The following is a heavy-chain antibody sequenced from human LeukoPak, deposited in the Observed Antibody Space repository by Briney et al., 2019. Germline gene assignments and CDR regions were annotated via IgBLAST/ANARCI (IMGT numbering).Heavy chain of an antibody. J-gene: IGHJ4*02. Sequence: GESLKISCKGSGYSFTSSWIGWVRQMPGKGLEWMGIIYPVDSDTKYSPSFQGQVTISADKSISTAFLQWSSLKASDTAMYYCARPSGTYNRFDYWGQGTLVTVS. CDR2: IYPVDSDT. D-gene: IGHD1-26*01. CDR1: GYSFTSSW. V-gene: IGHV5-51*01. CDR3: ARPSGTYNRFDY.